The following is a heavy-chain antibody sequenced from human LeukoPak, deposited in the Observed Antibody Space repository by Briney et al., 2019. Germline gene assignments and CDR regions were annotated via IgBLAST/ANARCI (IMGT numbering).Heavy chain of an antibody. D-gene: IGHD4-17*01. Sequence: GGSLRLSCAASGFTFGNYWMSWVRQAPGKGLEWVSTISGSGGNTYYADSVKGRFTISRDNSKNTLYLQMNSLRAEDTAVYYCAKPRHGDHDAFDIWGQGTMVTVSS. CDR2: ISGSGGNT. CDR1: GFTFGNYW. V-gene: IGHV3-23*01. CDR3: AKPRHGDHDAFDI. J-gene: IGHJ3*02.